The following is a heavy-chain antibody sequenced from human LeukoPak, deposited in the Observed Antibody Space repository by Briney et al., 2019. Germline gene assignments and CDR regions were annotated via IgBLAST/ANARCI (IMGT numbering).Heavy chain of an antibody. CDR2: ISWNSGNI. Sequence: SLRLSCTASGFTFDDYAMHWVRHAPGKGLEWVSGISWNSGNIDYADSVKGRFTISRDNSKNTLYLQLNSLRVEDTAVYYCAKDIYGGVDYWGQGTLVTVSS. D-gene: IGHD2-2*02. V-gene: IGHV3-9*01. J-gene: IGHJ4*02. CDR1: GFTFDDYA. CDR3: AKDIYGGVDY.